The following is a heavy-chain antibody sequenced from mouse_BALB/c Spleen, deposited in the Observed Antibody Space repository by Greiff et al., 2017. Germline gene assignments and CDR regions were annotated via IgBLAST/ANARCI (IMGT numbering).Heavy chain of an antibody. CDR1: GFNIKDYY. Sequence: VQLQQSGAELVRSGASVKLSCTASGFNIKDYYMHWVKQRPEQGLEWIGWIDPENGDTEYAPKFQGKATMTADTSSNTAYLQLSSLTSEDSAVYFCKRRGDYYRYDGFAYWGQGTLVTVSA. D-gene: IGHD2-14*01. V-gene: IGHV14-4*02. CDR3: KRRGDYYRYDGFAY. J-gene: IGHJ3*01. CDR2: IDPENGDT.